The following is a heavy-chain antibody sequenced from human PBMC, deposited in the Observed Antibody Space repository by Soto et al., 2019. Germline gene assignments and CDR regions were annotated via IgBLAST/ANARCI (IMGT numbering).Heavy chain of an antibody. CDR2: INPNSGGT. CDR1: GYTFTGDY. J-gene: IGHJ6*02. V-gene: IGHV1-2*04. CDR3: ARSITMVRGVAKNYYYYYYGMDV. D-gene: IGHD3-10*01. Sequence: ASVKVSCKASGYTFTGDYMHWVRQAPGQGLEWMGWINPNSGGTNYAQKFQGWVTMTRDTSISTAYMELSRLRSDDTAVYYCARSITMVRGVAKNYYYYYYGMDVWGQGTTVTVSS.